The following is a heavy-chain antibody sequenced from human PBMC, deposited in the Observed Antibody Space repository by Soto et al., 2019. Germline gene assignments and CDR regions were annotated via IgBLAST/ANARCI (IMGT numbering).Heavy chain of an antibody. CDR3: ARAGASGYYRGDAFDI. D-gene: IGHD3-3*01. V-gene: IGHV1-8*01. Sequence: ASVTVSCKASGYTFTSYDINWVRQATGQVLEWMGWMNPNSGNTGYAQKFQGRVTMTRNTSISTAYMELSSLRSEDTAVYYCARAGASGYYRGDAFDIWGQGTMVTVSS. J-gene: IGHJ3*02. CDR1: GYTFTSYD. CDR2: MNPNSGNT.